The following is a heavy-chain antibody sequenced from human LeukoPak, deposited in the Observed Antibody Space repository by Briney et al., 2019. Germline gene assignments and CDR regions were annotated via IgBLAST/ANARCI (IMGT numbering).Heavy chain of an antibody. Sequence: ASVKVSCKASGGTFSSYAISWVRQAPGQGLEWMGGIIPIFGTANYAQKFQGRVTITADKSTSTAYMELSSLRSEDTAVYYCASTSGYSYGYGDYWGQGTLVTVSS. CDR3: ASTSGYSYGYGDY. J-gene: IGHJ4*02. V-gene: IGHV1-69*06. CDR2: IIPIFGTA. D-gene: IGHD5-18*01. CDR1: GGTFSSYA.